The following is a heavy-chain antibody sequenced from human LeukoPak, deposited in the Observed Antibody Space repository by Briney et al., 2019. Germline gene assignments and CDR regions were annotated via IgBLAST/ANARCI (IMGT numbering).Heavy chain of an antibody. Sequence: PGGSLRLSCAASGFTFSNYGMHWVRQAPGKGLEWVAVIWYDGINKFHADSVRGRFTISRDNSKNTVYLQMNSLRAEDTAVYYCTREHISGIAAFDYWGQGTLVTVSS. CDR1: GFTFSNYG. D-gene: IGHD6-13*01. CDR3: TREHISGIAAFDY. J-gene: IGHJ4*02. CDR2: IWYDGINK. V-gene: IGHV3-33*01.